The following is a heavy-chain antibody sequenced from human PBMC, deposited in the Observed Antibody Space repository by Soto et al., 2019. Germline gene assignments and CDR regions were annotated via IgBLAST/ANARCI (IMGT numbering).Heavy chain of an antibody. V-gene: IGHV1-18*01. J-gene: IGHJ4*02. CDR3: ARDRLRGYDSSGFYS. CDR1: GYSFSFYG. CDR2: INPSDGNR. D-gene: IGHD3-22*01. Sequence: VASVKVSCKASGYSFSFYGINWVRQAPGQGLEWMGWINPSDGNRNLAQKFEDRVTMTTATSTNTVFLELRSLKSDDTAIYYCARDRLRGYDSSGFYSWGQGTMVTV.